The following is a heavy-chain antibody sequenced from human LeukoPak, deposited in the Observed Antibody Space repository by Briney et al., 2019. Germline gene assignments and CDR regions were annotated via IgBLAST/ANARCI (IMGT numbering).Heavy chain of an antibody. D-gene: IGHD1-14*01. CDR2: ISSSSSYI. V-gene: IGHV3-21*04. Sequence: GGSLRLSCAASGFAFSNYSMNWVCQAPGKGLEWVSSISSSSSYIYYADSVKGRFTISRDNAKNSLYLQMNSLRAEDTAVYYCARAVADITHFDYWGQGTLVTVSS. CDR1: GFAFSNYS. J-gene: IGHJ4*02. CDR3: ARAVADITHFDY.